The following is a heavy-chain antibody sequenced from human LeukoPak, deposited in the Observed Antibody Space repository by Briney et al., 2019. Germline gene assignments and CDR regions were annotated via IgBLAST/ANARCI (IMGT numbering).Heavy chain of an antibody. D-gene: IGHD3-22*01. Sequence: PSETLSLTCTVSGGSISSYYWSWIRQPPGEGLDWIGYVYYSGSSNYNPSLKSRVTISVDTSKNQFSLKLSSVTAADTAVYYCARHYDSSGYWYYFDYWGQGALVTVSS. J-gene: IGHJ4*02. V-gene: IGHV4-59*08. CDR3: ARHYDSSGYWYYFDY. CDR1: GGSISSYY. CDR2: VYYSGSS.